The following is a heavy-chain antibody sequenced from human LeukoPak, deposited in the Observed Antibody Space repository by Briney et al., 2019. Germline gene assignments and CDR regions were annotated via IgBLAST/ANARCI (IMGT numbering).Heavy chain of an antibody. Sequence: PGRSLRLSCAASGFTFSSYAMHWVRQAPGKGLEWVAVISYDGSNKYYADSVKGRFTISRDNSKNTLYLRMNSLRAEDTAVYYCARAMETVFDAFDIWGQGTMVTVSS. CDR1: GFTFSSYA. CDR3: ARAMETVFDAFDI. D-gene: IGHD3-3*01. V-gene: IGHV3-30*04. J-gene: IGHJ3*02. CDR2: ISYDGSNK.